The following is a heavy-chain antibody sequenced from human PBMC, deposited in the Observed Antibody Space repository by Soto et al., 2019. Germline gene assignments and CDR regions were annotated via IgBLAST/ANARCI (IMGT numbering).Heavy chain of an antibody. V-gene: IGHV3-30-3*01. CDR2: ISYDGSNK. J-gene: IGHJ5*02. Sequence: QVQLVESGGGVVQPGRSLRLSCAASGFTFSSYAMHWVRQAPGKGLERVAVISYDGSNKYYADSVKGRFTISRDNSKNPLYLQMNSLRAEDTAVYYCARDRAPITMVRGPNWFDPWGQGTLVTVSS. CDR3: ARDRAPITMVRGPNWFDP. CDR1: GFTFSSYA. D-gene: IGHD3-10*01.